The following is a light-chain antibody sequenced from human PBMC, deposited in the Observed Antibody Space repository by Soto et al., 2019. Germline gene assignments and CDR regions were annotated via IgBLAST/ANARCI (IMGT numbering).Light chain of an antibody. V-gene: IGKV3-20*01. CDR1: QSVSYY. CDR3: QQYGTYPRFT. CDR2: SAS. Sequence: IVLTQSPGTLSLSPGEGATLSCRTSQSVSYYLAWYQQKPGQAPRLLIYSASSRATGIPDRFSGSGSGTDFTLTISRLEPEDSAVYYCQQYGTYPRFTFGPGTKVDIK. J-gene: IGKJ3*01.